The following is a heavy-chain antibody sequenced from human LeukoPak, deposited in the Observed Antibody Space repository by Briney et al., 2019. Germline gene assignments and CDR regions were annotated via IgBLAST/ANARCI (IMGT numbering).Heavy chain of an antibody. CDR1: GYTFTGYY. V-gene: IGHV1-2*02. CDR2: INPNSGAT. CDR3: AREVDCSSTSCFDY. J-gene: IGHJ4*02. Sequence: ASVKVSCKASGYTFTGYYVHWVRQAPGQGPEWMGWINPNSGATNYAQNFQGRVTMTRDTSISTAYMELSRLTSDDTAVYYCAREVDCSSTSCFDYWGQGTLVTVSS. D-gene: IGHD2-2*01.